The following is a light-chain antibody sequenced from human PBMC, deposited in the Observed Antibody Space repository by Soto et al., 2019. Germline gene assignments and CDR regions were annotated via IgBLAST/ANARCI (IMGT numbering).Light chain of an antibody. CDR1: QTVTRSY. CDR3: QQSYSTPPT. V-gene: IGKV3-20*01. J-gene: IGKJ1*01. Sequence: EIVLTQSPGTMSLSPGERVTLSCRASQTVTRSYLAWYQQKPGQAPRLLIYGASIRATGIPDRFSGSGSGTDFTLTISRLEPEDFATYYCQQSYSTPPTFGQGTKVEIK. CDR2: GAS.